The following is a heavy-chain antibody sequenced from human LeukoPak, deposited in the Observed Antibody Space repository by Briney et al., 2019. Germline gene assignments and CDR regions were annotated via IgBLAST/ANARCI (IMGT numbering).Heavy chain of an antibody. V-gene: IGHV3-30*04. CDR2: ISYDGTNK. D-gene: IGHD3-10*01. Sequence: PGRSLRLSRAASGFTFSSYAMHWVRQAPGKGLEWVAVISYDGTNKYYTDSVKGRFTISRDNSKNTLYLQMNSLRAEDTAVYYCARGGLLLWFGEGFDYWGQGTLVTVSS. CDR3: ARGGLLLWFGEGFDY. J-gene: IGHJ4*02. CDR1: GFTFSSYA.